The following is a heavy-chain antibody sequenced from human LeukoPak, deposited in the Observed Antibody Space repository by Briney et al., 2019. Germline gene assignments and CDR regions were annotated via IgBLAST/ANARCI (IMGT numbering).Heavy chain of an antibody. CDR3: ARDKLATVTTGWFDP. J-gene: IGHJ5*02. D-gene: IGHD4-17*01. Sequence: PSQTLSLTCTVSGGSISNGDYYWSWIRQPPGEGMEWVGYIYYSGSTYYKPSLKSRVTISVDTSKNQFSLKLNSVTAADTAVYYCARDKLATVTTGWFDPWGQGTLVTVSS. CDR2: IYYSGST. V-gene: IGHV4-30-4*01. CDR1: GGSISNGDYY.